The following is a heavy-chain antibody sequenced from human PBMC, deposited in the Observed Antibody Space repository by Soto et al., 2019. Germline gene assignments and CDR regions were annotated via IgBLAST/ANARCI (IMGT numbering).Heavy chain of an antibody. J-gene: IGHJ1*01. CDR1: GFNFDDYA. D-gene: IGHD6-13*01. CDR2: ISWNSGDT. CDR3: AKGLPSSWYITYFQH. V-gene: IGHV3-9*01. Sequence: GGSLRLSCAASGFNFDDYAMHWVRQAPGKGLEWVSGISWNSGDTDYVDSVKGRFTISRDNAKNSLYLQMNSLRPEDTAVYYCAKGLPSSWYITYFQHWGQGTLVTVSS.